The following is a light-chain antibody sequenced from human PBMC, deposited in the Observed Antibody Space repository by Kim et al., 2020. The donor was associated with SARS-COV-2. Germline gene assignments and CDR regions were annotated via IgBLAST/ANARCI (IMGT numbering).Light chain of an antibody. V-gene: IGLV4-60*03. CDR3: ETWDSNIQV. J-gene: IGLJ3*02. CDR1: SRHSNYF. Sequence: QLVLTQSSSASASLGSSVKLTCTLSSRHSNYFIAWHQQQQGKAPRFLMKVEGSGSYNKGGGVPDRFSGSRSGADRYLIISNLHSEDEADYYCETWDSNIQVFGGGTQLTVL. CDR2: VEGSGSY.